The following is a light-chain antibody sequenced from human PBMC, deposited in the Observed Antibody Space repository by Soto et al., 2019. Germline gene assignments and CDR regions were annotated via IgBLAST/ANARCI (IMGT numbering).Light chain of an antibody. CDR1: SSDVGGYTY. V-gene: IGLV2-14*01. Sequence: QSALTQPASVSGSHGQSITIPCTGTSSDVGGYTYVSWYQQHPGKAPKIIIYDVSNRPSGVSNRFSGSKSGNTASLTISGLKAEDEADYYCSSYTSSSIVVFGGGTEVTVL. J-gene: IGLJ2*01. CDR2: DVS. CDR3: SSYTSSSIVV.